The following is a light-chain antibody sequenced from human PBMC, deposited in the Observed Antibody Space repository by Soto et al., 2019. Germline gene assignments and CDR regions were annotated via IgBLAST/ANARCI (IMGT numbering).Light chain of an antibody. V-gene: IGKV3-15*01. CDR3: QQYNNWPRGT. Sequence: EIVMTQSPATLSLSPGERATLSFRFSQSVSSNFAWYQQKPGQAPRLLIYGASTRATGIPARFSGSGSGTEFTLTISSLPSEDFAVYYCQQYNNWPRGTFGQGTKV. J-gene: IGKJ1*01. CDR2: GAS. CDR1: QSVSSN.